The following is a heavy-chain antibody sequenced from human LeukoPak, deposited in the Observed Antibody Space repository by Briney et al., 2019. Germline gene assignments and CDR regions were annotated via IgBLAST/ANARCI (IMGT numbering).Heavy chain of an antibody. D-gene: IGHD6-13*01. J-gene: IGHJ4*02. CDR1: GFTFSSYA. Sequence: GGSLRLSCAASGFTFSSYAMSWVRQAPGKGLEWVSGISWNSGSIGYADSVKGRFTISRDNAKNSLYLQMNSLRAEDTALYYCAKGNWQQPFDYWGQGTLVTVSS. V-gene: IGHV3-9*01. CDR2: ISWNSGSI. CDR3: AKGNWQQPFDY.